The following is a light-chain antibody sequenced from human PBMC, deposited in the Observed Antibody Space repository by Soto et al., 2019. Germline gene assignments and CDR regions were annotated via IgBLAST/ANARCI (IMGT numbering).Light chain of an antibody. V-gene: IGKV2-28*01. Sequence: EIVMTQSPLSLPVTPGEPASISCRSSESLLHTNGYNYLDWYLQKPGQSPKLLIYLGSNRASGVPDRFSGSGSGTDFTLKISRVEAEDVGVYYCIQVLQPPWTFGQGTKVEI. CDR3: IQVLQPPWT. J-gene: IGKJ1*01. CDR1: ESLLHTNGYNY. CDR2: LGS.